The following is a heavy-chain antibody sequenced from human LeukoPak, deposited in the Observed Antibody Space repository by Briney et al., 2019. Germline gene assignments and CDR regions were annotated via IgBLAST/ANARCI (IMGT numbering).Heavy chain of an antibody. CDR2: IYYSGST. CDR1: GGSISSYY. D-gene: IGHD3-22*01. V-gene: IGHV4-59*01. CDR3: ARQPYYYARYYFDY. Sequence: PSETLSLTCTVSGGSISSYYWSWIRQPPGKGLEWIGYIYYSGSTNYNPSLKSRVTISVDTSKNQFSLNLSSVTAADTAVYYCARQPYYYARYYFDYWGQGTLVTVSS. J-gene: IGHJ4*02.